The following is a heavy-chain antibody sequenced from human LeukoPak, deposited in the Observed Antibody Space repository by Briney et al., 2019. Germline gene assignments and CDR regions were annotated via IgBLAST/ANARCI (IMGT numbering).Heavy chain of an antibody. CDR3: AIGGYGQPPAYYYYMDV. Sequence: SETLSLTCAVYGGSFSGYYWSWIRQPPGKGLEWIGEINHSGSTNYNPSLKSRVTISVDTSKNQFSLKLSSVTAADTAVYYCAIGGYGQPPAYYYYMDVWGKGTAVTVSS. J-gene: IGHJ6*03. D-gene: IGHD5-18*01. CDR2: INHSGST. V-gene: IGHV4-34*01. CDR1: GGSFSGYY.